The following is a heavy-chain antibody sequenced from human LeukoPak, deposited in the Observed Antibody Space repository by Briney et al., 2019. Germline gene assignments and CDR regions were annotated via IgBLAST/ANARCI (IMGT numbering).Heavy chain of an antibody. V-gene: IGHV1-18*01. CDR1: GYTFINYG. CDR3: ARAGYSSSWYQYYYYYMDV. CDR2: IGTYNGHT. D-gene: IGHD6-13*01. J-gene: IGHJ6*03. Sequence: ASVKVSCKASGYTFINYGISWVRQAPGQGLEWMGRIGTYNGHTKYAQRLQGRVTMTTDTSTSTAYMELRSLRSDDTAEYYCARAGYSSSWYQYYYYYMDVWGKGTTVTVSS.